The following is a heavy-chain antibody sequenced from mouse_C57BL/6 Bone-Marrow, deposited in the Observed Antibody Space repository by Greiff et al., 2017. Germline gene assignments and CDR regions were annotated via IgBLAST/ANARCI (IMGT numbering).Heavy chain of an antibody. CDR2: IDPSDSET. D-gene: IGHD2-4*01. Sequence: QVQLQQPGAELVRPGSSVKLSCKASGYTFTSYWMHWVKQRPIQGLEWIGNIDPSDSETHYNQKFKDKATLTVDKSSSTAYMQLGSLTSEDSAVYYCARGDYYDYDGVAYWGQGTLVTVSA. CDR3: ARGDYYDYDGVAY. V-gene: IGHV1-52*01. CDR1: GYTFTSYW. J-gene: IGHJ3*01.